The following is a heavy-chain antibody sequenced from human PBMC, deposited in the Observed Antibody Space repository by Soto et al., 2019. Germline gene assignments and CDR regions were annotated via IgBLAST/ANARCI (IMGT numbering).Heavy chain of an antibody. J-gene: IGHJ4*02. D-gene: IGHD4-4*01. CDR1: GGSFSGYY. CDR3: ARVATTVTTYFDY. Sequence: PSETLSLTCAVYGGSFSGYYWSWIRQPPGKGLEWIGEINHSGSTNYNPSLKSRVTISVDTSKNQFSLKLSSVTAADTAVYYCARVATTVTTYFDYWAQGTLVTVSS. CDR2: INHSGST. V-gene: IGHV4-34*01.